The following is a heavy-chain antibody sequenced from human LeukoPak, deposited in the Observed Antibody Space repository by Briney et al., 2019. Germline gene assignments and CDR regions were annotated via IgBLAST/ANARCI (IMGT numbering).Heavy chain of an antibody. CDR1: GFTFSSYG. J-gene: IGHJ6*02. D-gene: IGHD3-3*01. V-gene: IGHV3-30*18. CDR3: AKDLRERIRITIFGVVTSYYGMDV. Sequence: GGSLRLSCAASGFTFSSYGMHWVRQAPGKGLEWVAVISYDGSNKYYADSVKGRFTISRDNSKNTLYLQMNSLRAEDTAVYYCAKDLRERIRITIFGVVTSYYGMDVWSQGTTVTVSS. CDR2: ISYDGSNK.